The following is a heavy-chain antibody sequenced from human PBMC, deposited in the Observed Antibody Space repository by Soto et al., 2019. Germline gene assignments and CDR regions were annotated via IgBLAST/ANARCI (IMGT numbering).Heavy chain of an antibody. Sequence: TLSLTCTVSGVSISSGDYYWSWIRQPPGKGLEWIGYIYYSGSTYYNPSLKSRVTISVDTSKNQFSLKLSSVTAADTAVYYCARGGAVWAARQVLYYYYGMDVWGQGTTVTVSS. CDR1: GVSISSGDYY. V-gene: IGHV4-30-4*01. D-gene: IGHD6-6*01. CDR2: IYYSGST. CDR3: ARGGAVWAARQVLYYYYGMDV. J-gene: IGHJ6*02.